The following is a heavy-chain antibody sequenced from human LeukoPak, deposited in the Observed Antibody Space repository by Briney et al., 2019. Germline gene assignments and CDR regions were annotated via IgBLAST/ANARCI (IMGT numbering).Heavy chain of an antibody. CDR2: IIPIFGTA. CDR1: GGTFSSYA. J-gene: IGHJ4*02. D-gene: IGHD3-10*01. Sequence: ASVKVSCKASGGTFSSYAISWVRQAPGQGLEWMGGIIPIFGTANYAQKFQGRVTITVDESTSTAYMELSSLRSEDTAVYYCASGGPMVPSYYFDYWGQGTLVTVSS. CDR3: ASGGPMVPSYYFDY. V-gene: IGHV1-69*13.